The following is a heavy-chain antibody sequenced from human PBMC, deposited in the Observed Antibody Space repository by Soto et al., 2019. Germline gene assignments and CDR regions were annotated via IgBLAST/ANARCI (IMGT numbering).Heavy chain of an antibody. V-gene: IGHV4-39*01. J-gene: IGHJ6*02. CDR1: GGSISSSSYY. D-gene: IGHD2-15*01. CDR2: IFYSGST. Sequence: QLQLQESGPGLVKPSETLSLTCTVSGGSISSSSYYWGWIRQPPGKGLEWIGSIFYSGSTYYNPSLKKRDTISVDTSKNQFSLKLSSVTAADTAVYYCARHLTYCSAGSCYSDFPYYGMDVWGQGTTVTVSS. CDR3: ARHLTYCSAGSCYSDFPYYGMDV.